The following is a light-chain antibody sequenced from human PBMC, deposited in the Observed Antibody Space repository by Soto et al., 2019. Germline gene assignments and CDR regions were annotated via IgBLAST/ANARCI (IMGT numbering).Light chain of an antibody. J-gene: IGLJ1*01. CDR3: SSYTSSSTPYV. V-gene: IGLV2-14*01. Sequence: QSALTQPASVSGSPGQSITISCTGTSSDVGGYKYVSWYQQHPGKAPKLMIYEVSNRPSGVSNRFSGSKSGNTAYLTISGLQAEDEADYYCSSYTSSSTPYVVGTGTKVTVL. CDR2: EVS. CDR1: SSDVGGYKY.